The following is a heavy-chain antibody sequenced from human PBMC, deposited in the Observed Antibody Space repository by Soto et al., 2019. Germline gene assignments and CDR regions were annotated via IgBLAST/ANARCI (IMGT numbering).Heavy chain of an antibody. CDR1: GFTFSSYA. V-gene: IGHV3-23*01. J-gene: IGHJ4*02. CDR3: AKDTQYYDILTGYFHDYFDY. Sequence: EVQLLESGGGLVQPGGSLRLSCAASGFTFSSYAMSWVRQAPGKGLEWVSAISGSGGSTYYADSVKGRFTISRDNSKNTLYLQMNSLRAEDTAVYYCAKDTQYYDILTGYFHDYFDYWAQGTLVTVSS. D-gene: IGHD3-9*01. CDR2: ISGSGGST.